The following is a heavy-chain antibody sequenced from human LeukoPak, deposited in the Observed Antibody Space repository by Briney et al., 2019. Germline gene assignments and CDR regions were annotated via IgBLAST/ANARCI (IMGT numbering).Heavy chain of an antibody. Sequence: GGSLRLSCAASGFTFDGYAMHWVRQAPGKGLEWVSGISWNSGSIGYADSEKGRFTISRDNAKNSLYLQMNSLRAEDTAVYYCARDSETTAFDYWGQGTLVTVSS. V-gene: IGHV3-9*01. CDR3: ARDSETTAFDY. CDR2: ISWNSGSI. J-gene: IGHJ4*02. D-gene: IGHD4-11*01. CDR1: GFTFDGYA.